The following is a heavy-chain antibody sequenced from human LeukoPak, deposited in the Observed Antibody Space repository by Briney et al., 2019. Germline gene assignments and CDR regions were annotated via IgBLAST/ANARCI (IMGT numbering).Heavy chain of an antibody. CDR2: ISSSSSYI. CDR1: GFTFSSYS. V-gene: IGHV3-21*01. J-gene: IGHJ6*02. D-gene: IGHD6-6*01. Sequence: PGGSLRLSCAASGFTFSSYSMNWVRQAPGKGLEWVSSISSSSSYIYYADSVKGRFTISRDNAKNSLYLQMNSLRAEDTAVYYCARDRIAARPTSYYYYGMDVWGQGTTVTDSS. CDR3: ARDRIAARPTSYYYYGMDV.